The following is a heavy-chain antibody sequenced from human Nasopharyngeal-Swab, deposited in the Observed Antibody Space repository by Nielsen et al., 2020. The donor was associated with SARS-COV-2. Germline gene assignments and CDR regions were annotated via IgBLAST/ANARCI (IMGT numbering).Heavy chain of an antibody. CDR2: IRSKAYGGTT. V-gene: IGHV3-49*04. D-gene: IGHD3-10*01. J-gene: IGHJ4*02. Sequence: GESLKISCTASGFTFGDYAMSWVRQAPGKGLEWVGFIRSKAYGGTTEYAASVKGRFTISRDDSKSIAYLQMNSLKTEDTAVYYCTRGTPYYGSGYLLYYRGQGTLVTVSS. CDR1: GFTFGDYA. CDR3: TRGTPYYGSGYLLYY.